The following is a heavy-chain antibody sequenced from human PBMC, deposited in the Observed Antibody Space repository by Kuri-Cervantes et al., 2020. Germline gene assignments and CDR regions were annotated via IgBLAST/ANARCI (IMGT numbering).Heavy chain of an antibody. CDR1: CVSITSGGYY. CDR2: IYYTGST. Sequence: SETLSLTCPVSCVSITSGGYYWSWIRQHPGKGLEWIGYIYYTGSTSYNPSLESRVTISLDTSKNQFSLGLSSVTAADTAVYYCARAVGHYFGSGSYYDGYFDYWGQGSLVTVSS. D-gene: IGHD3-10*01. CDR3: ARAVGHYFGSGSYYDGYFDY. V-gene: IGHV4-31*03. J-gene: IGHJ4*02.